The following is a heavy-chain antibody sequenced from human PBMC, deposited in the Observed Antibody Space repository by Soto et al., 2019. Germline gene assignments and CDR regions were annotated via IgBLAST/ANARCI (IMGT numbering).Heavy chain of an antibody. Sequence: QVQLVQSGAEVKKPGSSLRVSCRASGGTFDSYSISWVRQAPGQGLEWLGKVAPIFDFSRYAPKFQGRVTITADKSTSIAYMDLSGLTSEDTAVYYCGTGELGGRQQLVRDAFDFWGQGTKVTVSS. CDR1: GGTFDSYS. V-gene: IGHV1-69*02. CDR3: GTGELGGRQQLVRDAFDF. J-gene: IGHJ3*01. CDR2: VAPIFDFS. D-gene: IGHD6-13*01.